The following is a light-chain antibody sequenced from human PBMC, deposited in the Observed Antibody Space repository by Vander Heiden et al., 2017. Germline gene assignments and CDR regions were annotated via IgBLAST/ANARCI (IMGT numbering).Light chain of an antibody. CDR1: QSVSSY. Sequence: EIVLTQSPATLSLSPGERATLSCRASQSVSSYLAWYQQKPGQAPRLLIFDASNRATGIPARFSGSGSGTDFTLIISSLEPEDFALYHCQQRSNWPLTFGGGTKVEIK. J-gene: IGKJ4*01. CDR3: QQRSNWPLT. CDR2: DAS. V-gene: IGKV3-11*01.